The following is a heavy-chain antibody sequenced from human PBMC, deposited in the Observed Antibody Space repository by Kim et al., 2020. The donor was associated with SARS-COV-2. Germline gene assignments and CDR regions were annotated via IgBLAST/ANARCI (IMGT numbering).Heavy chain of an antibody. CDR3: ARLVRGVRYYYYYYGMDV. Sequence: SETLSLTCAVYGGSFSGYYWSWIRQPPGKGLEWIGEINHSGSTNYNPSLKSRVTISVDTSKNQFSLKLSSVTAADTAVYYCARLVRGVRYYYYYYGMDVWGQGTTVTVSS. CDR2: INHSGST. CDR1: GGSFSGYY. V-gene: IGHV4-34*01. J-gene: IGHJ6*02. D-gene: IGHD3-10*01.